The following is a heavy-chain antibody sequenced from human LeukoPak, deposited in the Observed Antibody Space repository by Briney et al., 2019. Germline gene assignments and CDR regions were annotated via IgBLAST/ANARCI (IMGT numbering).Heavy chain of an antibody. CDR1: GFTFSSYE. Sequence: GGSLRLSCAASGFTFSSYEMNWVRQAPGKGLEWVAVISYDGSNKYYADSVKGRFTISRDNSKNTLYLQMNSLRAEDTAVYYCAKDRWFGEPQGSFFDYWGQGTLVTVSS. J-gene: IGHJ4*02. V-gene: IGHV3-30*18. D-gene: IGHD3-10*01. CDR3: AKDRWFGEPQGSFFDY. CDR2: ISYDGSNK.